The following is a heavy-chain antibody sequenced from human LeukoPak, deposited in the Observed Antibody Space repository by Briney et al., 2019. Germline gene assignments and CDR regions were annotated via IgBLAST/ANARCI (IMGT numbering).Heavy chain of an antibody. J-gene: IGHJ4*02. CDR1: GFTFSSYA. D-gene: IGHD3-10*01. CDR3: ARLFGEVTIYDY. Sequence: GRSLRLSCAASGFTFSSYAMHWVRQAPGKGLEWVAVISYDGSNKYYADSVKGRFTISRDNAKNSLYLEMSSLRAEDTAKYYCARLFGEVTIYDYWGQGTLVTVSS. CDR2: ISYDGSNK. V-gene: IGHV3-30*04.